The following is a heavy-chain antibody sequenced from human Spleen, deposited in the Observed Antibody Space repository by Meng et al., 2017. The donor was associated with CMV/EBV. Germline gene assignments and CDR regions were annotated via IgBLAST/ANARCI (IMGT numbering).Heavy chain of an antibody. J-gene: IGHJ6*02. CDR3: TTGAVAGGSYYYYGMDV. CDR1: GFTFSNAR. Sequence: GESLKISCAASGFTFSNARMSWVRQAPGKGLEWVGRIKSKTDGGTTDYAAPVKGRFTISRDDSKNTLYLQMNSLKAEDTAVYYCTTGAVAGGSYYYYGMDVWGQGTTVTVSS. V-gene: IGHV3-15*01. CDR2: IKSKTDGGTT. D-gene: IGHD6-19*01.